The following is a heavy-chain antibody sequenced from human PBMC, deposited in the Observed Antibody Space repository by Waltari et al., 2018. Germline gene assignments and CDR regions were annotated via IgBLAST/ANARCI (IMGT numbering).Heavy chain of an antibody. CDR2: LAYSGST. CDR3: ARSYDFWSGYPLHY. CDR1: GDSITTYY. D-gene: IGHD3-3*01. J-gene: IGHJ4*02. V-gene: IGHV4-59*01. Sequence: QVQLQESGPGLVKPSETLSLICSVSGDSITTYYWSWVRQPPGKGLEWIGYLAYSGSTRYNPSLKSRATISVDTSKKQFSLRLGSVTAADTAIYYCARSYDFWSGYPLHYWGQGTLVTVSS.